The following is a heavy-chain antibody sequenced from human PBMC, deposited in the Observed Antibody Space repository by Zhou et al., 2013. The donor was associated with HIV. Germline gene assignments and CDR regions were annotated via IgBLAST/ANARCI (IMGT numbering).Heavy chain of an antibody. Sequence: QVHLVQSGTEVKKLGASVNVSCKTSGYIFSNYGISWIRQAPGRGLEWMGWISAKTGKKAFAPSFQGRITMTTETSTATGYMEMRGLRPDDTAIYYCARGYIGSQNSKYFLHWGQGTLVVVSS. V-gene: IGHV1-18*01. CDR2: ISAKTGKK. CDR1: GYIFSNYG. D-gene: IGHD3-22*01. CDR3: ARGYIGSQNSKYFLH. J-gene: IGHJ1*01.